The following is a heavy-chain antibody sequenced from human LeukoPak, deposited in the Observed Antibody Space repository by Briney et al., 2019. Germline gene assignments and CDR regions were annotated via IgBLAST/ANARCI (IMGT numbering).Heavy chain of an antibody. J-gene: IGHJ4*02. Sequence: GSLRLSCAASGFTFSDYYMSWIRQPPGKGLEWVGSMYYSGSTYYNPSLKSRVTTSVDTSKNQFSLKMSSVTAADTAVYYCARHWPTIRGVDYWGQGTLVTVSS. D-gene: IGHD3-10*01. CDR2: MYYSGST. CDR3: ARHWPTIRGVDY. V-gene: IGHV4-39*01. CDR1: GFTFSDYY.